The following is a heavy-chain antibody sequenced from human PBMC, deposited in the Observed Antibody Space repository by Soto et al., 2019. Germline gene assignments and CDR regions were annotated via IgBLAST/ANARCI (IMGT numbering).Heavy chain of an antibody. Sequence: PWGSLRLSCSASGFTFISYAIHCFRQSPGKGLEYVSAISSNGGSTYYADSVKGRFTISRDNSKNTLYLQMSSLRAEDTAVYYCVKAPGRYYYGMDVWGQGTTVTVSS. CDR2: ISSNGGST. V-gene: IGHV3-64D*06. CDR3: VKAPGRYYYGMDV. D-gene: IGHD1-26*01. CDR1: GFTFISYA. J-gene: IGHJ6*02.